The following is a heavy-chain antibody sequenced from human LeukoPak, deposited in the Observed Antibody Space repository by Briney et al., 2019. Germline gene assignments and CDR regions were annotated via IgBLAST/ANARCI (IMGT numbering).Heavy chain of an antibody. CDR2: IWFDGSNR. V-gene: IGHV3-33*06. D-gene: IGHD3-22*01. CDR3: AKAAVVVITTFQPYYYYGMDV. Sequence: GGSLRLSCAASGFTFTNYGMHWVRQVPGKGLEWVAVIWFDGSNRYYADSVKGRFTISRDNSKNTLYLQMNSLRAEDTAVYYCAKAAVVVITTFQPYYYYGMDVWGQGTTVTVSS. J-gene: IGHJ6*02. CDR1: GFTFTNYG.